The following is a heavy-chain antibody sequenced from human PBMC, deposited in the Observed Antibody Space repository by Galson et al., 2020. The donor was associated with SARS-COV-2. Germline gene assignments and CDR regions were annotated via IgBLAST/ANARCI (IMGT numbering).Heavy chain of an antibody. Sequence: ASVKVSCKASGYTFTGYYMHWVRQAPGQGLEWMGWLNPTSGGTDYAQKFQGRVTMTRDTSISTAYMELSRLRSDDTAVYYCASARGPDYYDSSGYLDYWGQGSLVTVSS. D-gene: IGHD3-22*01. V-gene: IGHV1-2*02. CDR3: ASARGPDYYDSSGYLDY. J-gene: IGHJ4*02. CDR2: LNPTSGGT. CDR1: GYTFTGYY.